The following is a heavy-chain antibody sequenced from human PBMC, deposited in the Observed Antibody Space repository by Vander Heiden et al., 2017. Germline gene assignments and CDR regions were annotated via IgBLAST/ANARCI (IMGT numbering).Heavy chain of an antibody. J-gene: IGHJ4*02. D-gene: IGHD3-22*01. CDR2: ISGSGGST. Sequence: EVQLLESGGGLVQPGGSLRLSCAASGFTFSSYAMSWVRQAPGKGLEWVSAISGSGGSTYYADSVKGRFTISRDNSKNTLYLKMNSLRAEETAVYYCAKDRSYYYDSSGYYSHWGQGTLVTVSS. CDR3: AKDRSYYYDSSGYYSH. CDR1: GFTFSSYA. V-gene: IGHV3-23*01.